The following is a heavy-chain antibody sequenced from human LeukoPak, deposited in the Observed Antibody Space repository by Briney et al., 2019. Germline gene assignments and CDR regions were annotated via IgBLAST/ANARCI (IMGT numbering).Heavy chain of an antibody. J-gene: IGHJ3*02. D-gene: IGHD3-10*02. CDR1: GGSFSGYY. V-gene: IGHV4-34*01. CDR3: AREKMFRAFDI. Sequence: SETLSLTCVVYGGSFSGYYWSWIRQPPGKGLEWIGEINHSGSTNYNPSLKSRVTISVDTSKNQFSLKLSSVTAADTAVYYCAREKMFRAFDIWGQGTMVTVSS. CDR2: INHSGST.